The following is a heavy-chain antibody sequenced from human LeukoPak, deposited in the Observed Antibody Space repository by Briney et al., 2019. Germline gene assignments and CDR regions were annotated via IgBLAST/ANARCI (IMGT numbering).Heavy chain of an antibody. J-gene: IGHJ4*02. CDR1: GFTFSSYW. CDR3: ATHGYSELRYFDWSTNE. Sequence: GGSLRLSCAASGFTFSSYWMEWVRQAPGKGLMWVSRINSDGSSTSYADSVKGRFTISRDNAKKSLYLQMDSLRAEDTAVYYCATHGYSELRYFDWSTNEWGQGTLVTVSS. CDR2: INSDGSST. V-gene: IGHV3-74*01. D-gene: IGHD3-9*01.